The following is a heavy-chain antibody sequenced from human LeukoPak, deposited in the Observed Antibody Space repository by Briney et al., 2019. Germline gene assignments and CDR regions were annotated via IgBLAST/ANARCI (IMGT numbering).Heavy chain of an antibody. Sequence: APVKVSCKVSGYTLTELSMHWVRQAPGKGLEWVGGFDPEDGETIYAQKFQGRVTMTEDTSTDTAYMELSSLRSEDTAVYYCATYVDIVATTNTRSFDIWGQGTMVTVSS. J-gene: IGHJ3*02. CDR2: FDPEDGET. CDR1: GYTLTELS. V-gene: IGHV1-24*01. D-gene: IGHD5-12*01. CDR3: ATYVDIVATTNTRSFDI.